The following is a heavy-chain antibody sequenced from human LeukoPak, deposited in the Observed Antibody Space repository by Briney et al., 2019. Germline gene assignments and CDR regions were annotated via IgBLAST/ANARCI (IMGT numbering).Heavy chain of an antibody. CDR3: ARDRDEYSYGHDPFRF. CDR2: ISTDGINE. V-gene: IGHV3-30*12. D-gene: IGHD5-18*01. J-gene: IGHJ3*01. Sequence: GGSLRLSCAATGFTFSSYGMHWVRQAPGKGLEWLTLISTDGINEYYVDSVKDRFTISRDNSQHTLYLQMTNLRPEDTAVYYCARDRDEYSYGHDPFRFWGQGTMVTVSS. CDR1: GFTFSSYG.